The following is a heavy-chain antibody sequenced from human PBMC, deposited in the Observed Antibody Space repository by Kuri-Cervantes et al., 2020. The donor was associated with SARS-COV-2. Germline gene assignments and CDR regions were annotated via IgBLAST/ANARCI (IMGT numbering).Heavy chain of an antibody. CDR1: GFTFSYVW. CDR3: TTGLGGSSSSSVY. CDR2: IRSKTDGGTT. Sequence: GGSLRLSCAASGFTFSYVWMSWVRQAPGKGLEWVGRIRSKTDGGTTDYAAPVKGRFTISRDESKNTLYLQMNSLKTEETAVYYCTTGLGGSSSSSVYWGQGTLVTVSS. V-gene: IGHV3-15*01. D-gene: IGHD6-13*01. J-gene: IGHJ4*02.